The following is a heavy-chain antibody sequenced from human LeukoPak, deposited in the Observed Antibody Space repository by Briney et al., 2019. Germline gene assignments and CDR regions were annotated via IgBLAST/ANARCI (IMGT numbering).Heavy chain of an antibody. Sequence: PSETLSLICAVYGGSFSGYYWSWLRQPPGKGLEWIGEINHSGSTNYNPSLKSRVTISVDTSKNQFSLKLSSVTAADTAVYYCARGPDCGGDCYPGYMDVWGKGTTVTVSS. J-gene: IGHJ6*03. V-gene: IGHV4-34*01. CDR3: ARGPDCGGDCYPGYMDV. CDR2: INHSGST. D-gene: IGHD2-21*02. CDR1: GGSFSGYY.